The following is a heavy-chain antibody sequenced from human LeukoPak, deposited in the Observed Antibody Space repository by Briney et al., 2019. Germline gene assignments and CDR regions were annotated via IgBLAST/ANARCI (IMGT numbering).Heavy chain of an antibody. CDR2: ISAYNGNT. CDR3: ARDVIVGAASPEDWFDP. CDR1: GYTFTSYG. J-gene: IGHJ5*02. V-gene: IGHV1-18*01. Sequence: EASVKVSCKASGYTFTSYGISWVRQAPGQGLEWMGWISAYNGNTNYAQKFQGRVTMTTDTSTTTAYMELRSLSSDDTAVYYCARDVIVGAASPEDWFDPWGQGTLVTVSS. D-gene: IGHD1-26*01.